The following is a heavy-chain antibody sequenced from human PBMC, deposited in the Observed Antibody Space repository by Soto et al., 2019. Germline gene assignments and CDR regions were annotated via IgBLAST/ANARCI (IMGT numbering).Heavy chain of an antibody. Sequence: SETLSLTCTISDGSISSYYWSWIRQPPGKALEWIGYVYYSGNTNYSPSLTSRVTISVDPSKNQVVLTMTNMDPMDTGTYYCAHKGPEDWPLDYWGQGTLVTVPQ. J-gene: IGHJ4*02. V-gene: IGHV4-59*01. D-gene: IGHD3-9*01. CDR3: AHKGPEDWPLDY. CDR1: DGSISSYY. CDR2: VYYSGNT.